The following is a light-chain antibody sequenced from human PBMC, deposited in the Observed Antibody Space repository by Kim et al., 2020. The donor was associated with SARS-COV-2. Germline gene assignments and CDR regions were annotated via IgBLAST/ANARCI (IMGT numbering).Light chain of an antibody. J-gene: IGLJ1*01. Sequence: QRVTISCSGSSSNIGSNTVNWYQQRPGTAPKLLIYSNNLRPSGVPDRFSGSKSGTSASLAISGLQSEDEADYYCAAWDDSLNGHVFGTGTKVTVL. CDR1: SSNIGSNT. V-gene: IGLV1-44*01. CDR2: SNN. CDR3: AAWDDSLNGHV.